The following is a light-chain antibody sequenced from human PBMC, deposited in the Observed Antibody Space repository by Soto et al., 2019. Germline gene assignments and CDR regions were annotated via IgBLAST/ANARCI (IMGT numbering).Light chain of an antibody. CDR3: QQYNNWPRT. Sequence: EIVMTQSPATLSVSPGERATLSCRASQSVNSNLAWYQQKPGRAPRLLIYAAFSRATGVPARFSGSGSGTEFTLTISSLQSEDFAVYYCQQYNNWPRTFGQGTKVEIK. CDR1: QSVNSN. J-gene: IGKJ1*01. CDR2: AAF. V-gene: IGKV3-15*01.